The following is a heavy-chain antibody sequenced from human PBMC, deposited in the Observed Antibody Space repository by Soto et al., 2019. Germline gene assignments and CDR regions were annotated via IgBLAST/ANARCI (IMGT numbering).Heavy chain of an antibody. D-gene: IGHD3-10*02. CDR2: FYESGIT. CDR1: GGSIISVHW. V-gene: IGHV4-4*02. Sequence: PSDTLSLTFAVSGGSIISVHWWTWVRQSPGKGLEWGCEFYESGITNYNQSLNVRVSISMDQSNDQFSLKLTSVTAADTALYFCAIGLSMSDTSDKDRFYSYYGLDXWGQGTTVTVS. J-gene: IGHJ6*02. CDR3: AIGLSMSDTSDKDRFYSYYGLDX.